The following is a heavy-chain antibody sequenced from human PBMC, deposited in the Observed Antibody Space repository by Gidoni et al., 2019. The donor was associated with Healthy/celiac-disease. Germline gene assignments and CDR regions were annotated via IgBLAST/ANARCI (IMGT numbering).Heavy chain of an antibody. CDR2: IIPIFGTA. V-gene: IGHV1-69*01. D-gene: IGHD4-17*01. Sequence: QVQLVQSGAEVKKPGSSVKVACKASGGTFSSYAISWLRPAPGQGLGWMGGIIPIFGTANYAQKFQGSVTITADESTSTAYMELSSLRSEDTAVYYCARAWRLLAPYYFDYWGQGTLVTVSS. CDR3: ARAWRLLAPYYFDY. CDR1: GGTFSSYA. J-gene: IGHJ4*02.